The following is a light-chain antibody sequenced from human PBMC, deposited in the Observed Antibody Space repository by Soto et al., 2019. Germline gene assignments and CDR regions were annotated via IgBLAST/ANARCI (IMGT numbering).Light chain of an antibody. V-gene: IGKV1-9*01. Sequence: IQLTQSPSSLSASVGDRVTITCRASQGISSYLAWYQQKPGKAPNLLIYAASTLQSGVPSRFSGSGSGTHFTLTISSLQPEDFATYYYQQLDSYPRTFGQGTKVQSK. J-gene: IGKJ1*01. CDR3: QQLDSYPRT. CDR2: AAS. CDR1: QGISSY.